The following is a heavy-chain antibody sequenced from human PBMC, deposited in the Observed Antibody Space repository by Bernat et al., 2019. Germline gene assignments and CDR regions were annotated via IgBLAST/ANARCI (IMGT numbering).Heavy chain of an antibody. CDR2: ISYEGSNK. D-gene: IGHD5-24*01. CDR3: ARDFLRERWLHRLDY. CDR1: GFTFSSYA. Sequence: QVQLVESGGGVVQPGRSLRLSCAASGFTFSSYAMHWVRQAPGKELEWVAVISYEGSNKYYEDSVNGRFAISRDNSKTTLYLQMNRLRAEDTAVYYCARDFLRERWLHRLDYWGQGTLVTVAS. V-gene: IGHV3-30*09. J-gene: IGHJ4*02.